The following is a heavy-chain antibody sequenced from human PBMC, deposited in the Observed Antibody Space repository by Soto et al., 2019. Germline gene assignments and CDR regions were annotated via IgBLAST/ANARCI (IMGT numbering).Heavy chain of an antibody. D-gene: IGHD4-4*01. V-gene: IGHV3-9*01. CDR2: ISWNRGTI. Sequence: EVQLVESGGGFVQPGRSLRLSCTSSGFTFENYAMHWVRQAPGKGLEWVSGISWNRGTIGYADSVRGRFTISRDNAKNSLYLLMDSLRPEDTALYYCAKDKLYSNFEHYFDYWGRGTLVTVSS. J-gene: IGHJ4*02. CDR3: AKDKLYSNFEHYFDY. CDR1: GFTFENYA.